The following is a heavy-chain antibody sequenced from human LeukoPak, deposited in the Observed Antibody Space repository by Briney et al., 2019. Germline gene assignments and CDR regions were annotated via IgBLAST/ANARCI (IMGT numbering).Heavy chain of an antibody. CDR3: ARDRQGYDILTGYYGAEYFQH. CDR1: GGTFSSYT. CDR2: IIPILGIA. J-gene: IGHJ1*01. D-gene: IGHD3-9*01. Sequence: SVEVSCKASGGTFSSYTISWVRQAPGQGLEWMGRIIPILGIANYAQKFQGRVTITADKSTSTAYMELSSLRSEDTAVYYCARDRQGYDILTGYYGAEYFQHWGQGTLVTVSS. V-gene: IGHV1-69*04.